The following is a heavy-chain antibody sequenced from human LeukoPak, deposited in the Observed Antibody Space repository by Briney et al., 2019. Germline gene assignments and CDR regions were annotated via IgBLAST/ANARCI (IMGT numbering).Heavy chain of an antibody. J-gene: IGHJ4*02. CDR1: GYTFTGYY. D-gene: IGHD2-2*01. V-gene: IGHV1-2*02. Sequence: ASVKVSCKASGYTFTGYYMHWVRQAPGQGLEWMGWINPNSGGTNYAQKFQGRVTMTRDTSISTAYMELSRLRSDDTAVYYCARNLRDIVVVPAADELDYWGQGTLVTVSS. CDR3: ARNLRDIVVVPAADELDY. CDR2: INPNSGGT.